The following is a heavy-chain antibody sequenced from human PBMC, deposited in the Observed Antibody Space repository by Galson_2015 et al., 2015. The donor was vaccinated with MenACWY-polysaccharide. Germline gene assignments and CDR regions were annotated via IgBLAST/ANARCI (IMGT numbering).Heavy chain of an antibody. J-gene: IGHJ4*02. CDR1: GFTFSNFW. Sequence: SLRLSCAASGFTFSNFWMSWVRQAPGKELEWVASIKQDGSEKYLVDSVKGRFTISRDNAENSLFLQMNSLRAEDTAVYYCARERCVRGVFFDQWGQVTLVTVSS. CDR2: IKQDGSEK. D-gene: IGHD3-10*01. CDR3: ARERCVRGVFFDQ. V-gene: IGHV3-7*01.